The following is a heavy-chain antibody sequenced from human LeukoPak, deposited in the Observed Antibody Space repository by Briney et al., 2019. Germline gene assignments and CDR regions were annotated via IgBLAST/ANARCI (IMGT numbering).Heavy chain of an antibody. J-gene: IGHJ4*02. Sequence: KPSETLSLTCAVSGCTFSPYYLSWIRQPPGKGLAWMGAITHSGSNNYYPSLKSRVTISVDTSNKHFAQKLKSVTAAGTAVYECAMGRSMVRGLINDYWGQGTLVTVSS. D-gene: IGHD3-10*01. CDR2: ITHSGSN. V-gene: IGHV4-34*08. CDR3: AMGRSMVRGLINDY. CDR1: GCTFSPYY.